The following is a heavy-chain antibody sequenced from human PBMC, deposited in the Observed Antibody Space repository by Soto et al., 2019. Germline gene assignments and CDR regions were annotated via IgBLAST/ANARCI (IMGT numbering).Heavy chain of an antibody. CDR2: IYASDST. J-gene: IGHJ3*01. Sequence: EVQLVETGGGLIQPGGSPRLSCAASGFTVSSHYMTWVRQTPGKGLEWVSIIYASDSTFYADSVKGRFTISRDNSKNTVYLHLNSLRAEDTAMYYCATPVTRLIAFDLWGQGTMVTVSS. CDR1: GFTVSSHY. D-gene: IGHD4-17*01. CDR3: ATPVTRLIAFDL. V-gene: IGHV3-53*02.